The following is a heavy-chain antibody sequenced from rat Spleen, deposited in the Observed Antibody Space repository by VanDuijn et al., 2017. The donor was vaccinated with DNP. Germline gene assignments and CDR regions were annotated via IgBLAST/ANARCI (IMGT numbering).Heavy chain of an antibody. D-gene: IGHD5-1*01. CDR2: VTNAGTT. J-gene: IGHJ2*01. CDR3: AVQLGVFDY. V-gene: IGHV3-3*01. CDR1: GLSITNNFK. Sequence: EVLLQESGPGLVKPSQSLSLTCSVTGLSITNNFKWTWIRKLPGNKLEWMGYVTNAGTTDYNPSLKSRISITRDTSKNQFFLQVNSVTSEDTATYYCAVQLGVFDYWGEGVMVTVSS.